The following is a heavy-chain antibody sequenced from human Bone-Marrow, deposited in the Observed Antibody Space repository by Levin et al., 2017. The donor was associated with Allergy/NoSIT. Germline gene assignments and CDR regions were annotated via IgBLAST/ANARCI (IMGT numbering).Heavy chain of an antibody. Sequence: SETLSLTCTVSGDSISRYYWSWIRQPPGQGLEWIGYIYYSVSTTYNPYLKSRVTISVDTSKNQFSLDLNFVTAADTAVYYCARDAHTSPTRNYCMDVWGQGTTVTVSS. CDR2: IYYSVST. CDR1: GDSISRYY. V-gene: IGHV4-59*01. J-gene: IGHJ6*02. CDR3: ARDAHTSPTRNYCMDV.